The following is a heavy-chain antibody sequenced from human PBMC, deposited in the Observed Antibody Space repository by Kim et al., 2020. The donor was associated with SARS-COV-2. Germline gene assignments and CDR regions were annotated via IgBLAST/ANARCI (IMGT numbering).Heavy chain of an antibody. CDR1: GFTFDDYT. D-gene: IGHD3-22*01. V-gene: IGHV3-43*01. J-gene: IGHJ4*02. Sequence: GGSLRLSCAASGFTFDDYTMHWVRQAPGKGLEWVSLISWDGGSTYYADSVKGRFTISRDNSKNSLYLQMNSLRTEDTALYYCAKGAKYYYDSSGSTFQDYWGQGTLVTGSS. CDR3: AKGAKYYYDSSGSTFQDY. CDR2: ISWDGGST.